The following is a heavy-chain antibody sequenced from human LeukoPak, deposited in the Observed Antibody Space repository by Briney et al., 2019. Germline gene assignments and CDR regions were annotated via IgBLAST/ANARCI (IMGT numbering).Heavy chain of an antibody. CDR3: ASAIAAAGTSYYYGMDV. CDR2: INPNSGGT. D-gene: IGHD6-13*01. CDR1: VYTFTGYY. J-gene: IGHJ6*02. V-gene: IGHV1-2*02. Sequence: GASVKVSCKASVYTFTGYYMHWVRQAPGQALEWMGWINPNSGGTNNAQKFQGRVTMTRDTSISTAYMELSRLRSDDTAVYYCASAIAAAGTSYYYGMDVWGQGTTVTVSS.